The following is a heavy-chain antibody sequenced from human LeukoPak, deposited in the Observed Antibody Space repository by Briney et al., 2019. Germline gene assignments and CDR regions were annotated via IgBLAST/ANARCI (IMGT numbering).Heavy chain of an antibody. Sequence: SETLSLTCTVSGGSISSYYWSWIRQPPGKGLEWIGYIYYSGSTNYNPSLKSRVTISVDTSKNQFSLKLSSVTAADTAVYYCAGARWYYYYGMDVWGQGTTVTVSS. J-gene: IGHJ6*02. CDR2: IYYSGST. CDR1: GGSISSYY. V-gene: IGHV4-59*01. CDR3: AGARWYYYYGMDV.